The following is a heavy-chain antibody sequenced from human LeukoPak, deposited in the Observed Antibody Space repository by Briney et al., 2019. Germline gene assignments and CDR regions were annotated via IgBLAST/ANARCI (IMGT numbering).Heavy chain of an antibody. D-gene: IGHD5-24*01. V-gene: IGHV1-2*02. Sequence: ASVKVSCKASGGTFSSYAISWVRQAPGQGLEWMGWINPNNGDTHYAQKFQGRVTMTRDTSISTAYMELSRLRSDDTAVYYCARAPARDGYNCFDYWGQGTLVTVSS. CDR2: INPNNGDT. CDR1: GGTFSSYA. J-gene: IGHJ4*02. CDR3: ARAPARDGYNCFDY.